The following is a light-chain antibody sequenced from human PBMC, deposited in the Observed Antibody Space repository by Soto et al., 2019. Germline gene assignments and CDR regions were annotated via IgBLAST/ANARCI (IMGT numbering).Light chain of an antibody. V-gene: IGKV3-20*01. CDR3: QQYGSSPL. Sequence: EIVMTQSPATLSVSPGERATLSCRASQSVSSSYLAWYQQKPGQAPRLLIYGASSRATGIPDRFSGSGSGTDFTLTISRLEPEDFAVYYCQQYGSSPLFGQGTMVDIK. CDR1: QSVSSSY. J-gene: IGKJ1*01. CDR2: GAS.